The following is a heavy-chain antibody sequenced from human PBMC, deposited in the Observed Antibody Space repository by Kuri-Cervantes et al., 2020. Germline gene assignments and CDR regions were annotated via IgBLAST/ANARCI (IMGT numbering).Heavy chain of an antibody. D-gene: IGHD2-8*01. CDR2: ISSSGKTI. Sequence: GGSLRLSCAPSGFTFSSYAMSSVRQAPGKGLEWVSFISSSGKTIYYADSVKGRFTISRDNAKNSLYLQMNSLRAEDTAVYYCARDMGYCTHGVCYPSYCFDYWGLGTLVTVSS. CDR1: GFTFSSYA. CDR3: ARDMGYCTHGVCYPSYCFDY. V-gene: IGHV3-48*04. J-gene: IGHJ4*02.